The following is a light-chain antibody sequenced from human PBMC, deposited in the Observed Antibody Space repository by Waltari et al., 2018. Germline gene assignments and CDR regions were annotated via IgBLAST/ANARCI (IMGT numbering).Light chain of an antibody. V-gene: IGLV4-69*01. Sequence: QLVLTQSPSASASMGASVKLTCTPSSGHSTNVIPWPQQQPEGGPRYLMKINSDGIHSKGDEIPDRFSGSSSGAERYLTISSVQPEDEADYYCQTGGHGTWVFGGGTKLTVL. CDR3: QTGGHGTWV. CDR2: INSDGIH. CDR1: SGHSTNV. J-gene: IGLJ3*02.